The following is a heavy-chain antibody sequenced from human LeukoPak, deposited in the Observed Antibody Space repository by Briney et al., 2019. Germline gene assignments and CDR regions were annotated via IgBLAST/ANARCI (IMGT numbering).Heavy chain of an antibody. J-gene: IGHJ4*02. CDR3: AKRATVTWYYFDY. Sequence: GRSLRLSCAASGFTFSSYAMHWVRQAPGKGLEWVAVISYDGSNKYYADSVKGRFTISRDNSKNTLYLQMNSLRAEDTAVYYCAKRATVTWYYFDYWGQGTLVTVSS. V-gene: IGHV3-30-3*02. D-gene: IGHD4-17*01. CDR1: GFTFSSYA. CDR2: ISYDGSNK.